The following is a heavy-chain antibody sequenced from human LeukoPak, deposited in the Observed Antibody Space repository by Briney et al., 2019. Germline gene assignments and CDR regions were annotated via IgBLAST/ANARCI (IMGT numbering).Heavy chain of an antibody. D-gene: IGHD2-2*01. J-gene: IGHJ6*02. Sequence: PGGSLRLSCAASGFTFSSYDMHWVRQATGKGLEWVSAIGTAGDTYYPGSVKGRFTISRENAKYSLYLQMNSLRAGDTAVYYCARDRLYCSSTSCYSLYGMDVWGQGTTVTVSS. CDR2: IGTAGDT. V-gene: IGHV3-13*01. CDR1: GFTFSSYD. CDR3: ARDRLYCSSTSCYSLYGMDV.